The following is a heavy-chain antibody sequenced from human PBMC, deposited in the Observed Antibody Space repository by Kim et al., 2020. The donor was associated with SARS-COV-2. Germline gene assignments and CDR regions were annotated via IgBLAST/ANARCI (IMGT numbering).Heavy chain of an antibody. Sequence: ASVKVSCKASGYTFTSYYMHWVRQAPGQGLEWMGIINPSGGSTSYAQKFQGRVTMTRDTSTSTVYMELSSLRSEDTAVYYCARPHDIAAAGTKRYYFDYWGQGTLVTVSS. CDR1: GYTFTSYY. V-gene: IGHV1-46*01. CDR3: ARPHDIAAAGTKRYYFDY. CDR2: INPSGGST. D-gene: IGHD6-13*01. J-gene: IGHJ4*02.